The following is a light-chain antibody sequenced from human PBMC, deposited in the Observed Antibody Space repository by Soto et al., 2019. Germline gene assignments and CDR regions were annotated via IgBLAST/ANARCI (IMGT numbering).Light chain of an antibody. CDR1: QSISSY. CDR3: QQSYSTLQT. Sequence: DIQMTQSPSSLSASVGDRVTITCRASQSISSYLNWYQQKPGKAPKLLIYDASSLQSGVTSRFSGSGSGTDFTLTISSLQPEDFATYYCQQSYSTLQTFGQGTKLEIK. CDR2: DAS. J-gene: IGKJ2*01. V-gene: IGKV1-39*01.